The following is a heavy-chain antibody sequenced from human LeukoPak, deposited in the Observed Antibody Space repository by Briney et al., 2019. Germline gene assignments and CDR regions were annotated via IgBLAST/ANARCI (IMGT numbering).Heavy chain of an antibody. Sequence: SVKVSCKASGGTFSSYAISWVRQAPGQGLEWMGRIIPIFGTANYARKFQGRVTITTDESTSAAYMELSRLRSEDTAVYYCATIPGRRPRGVDDAFDIWGQGTMVTVSS. CDR3: ATIPGRRPRGVDDAFDI. CDR1: GGTFSSYA. CDR2: IIPIFGTA. V-gene: IGHV1-69*05. J-gene: IGHJ3*02. D-gene: IGHD1-26*01.